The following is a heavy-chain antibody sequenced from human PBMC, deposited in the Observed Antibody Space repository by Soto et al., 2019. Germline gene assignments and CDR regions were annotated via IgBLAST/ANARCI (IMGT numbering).Heavy chain of an antibody. J-gene: IGHJ2*01. CDR1: GGSISTSNFY. CDR2: IYYGGNT. CDR3: VRRPLIMDWGRFWYIVL. D-gene: IGHD7-27*01. Sequence: SETLSLTCTVSGGSISTSNFYWGWIRQPPGKGLEWIGSIYYGGNTYYNPSLKSRVTTTVDTSKNHFSLEFNSVTAADTAVYYCVRRPLIMDWGRFWYIVLSCPAPLVTV. V-gene: IGHV4-39*02.